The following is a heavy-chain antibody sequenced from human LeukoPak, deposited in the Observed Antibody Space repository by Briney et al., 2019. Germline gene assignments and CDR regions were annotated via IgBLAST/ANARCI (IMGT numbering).Heavy chain of an antibody. CDR2: NNHSGST. J-gene: IGHJ6*03. CDR1: GGSFSGYY. CDR3: ARVTVVAYYYYYYMDV. V-gene: IGHV4-34*01. D-gene: IGHD2-2*01. Sequence: SETLSLTCAVYGGSFSGYYWSWIRQPPGKGLEWIGENNHSGSTNYNPSLKSRVTISVDTSKNQFSLKLSSVTAADTAVYYCARVTVVAYYYYYYMDVWGKGTTVTVSS.